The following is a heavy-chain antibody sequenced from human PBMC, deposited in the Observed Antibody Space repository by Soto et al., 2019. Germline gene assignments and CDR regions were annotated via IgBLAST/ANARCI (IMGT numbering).Heavy chain of an antibody. CDR1: GFLVNSAY. V-gene: IGHV3-53*01. Sequence: EVQLVESGGGLIPPGGSLRLSCAASGFLVNSAYMTWVRQAXXKGLEWLSMINSDGSTLYAESVKGRFTISRDNSKNRLDLXMXSLRAEDTAMYYCARSGYSFAWGYWGQGTLVIVTS. CDR3: ARSGYSFAWGY. J-gene: IGHJ4*02. D-gene: IGHD5-18*01. CDR2: INSDGST.